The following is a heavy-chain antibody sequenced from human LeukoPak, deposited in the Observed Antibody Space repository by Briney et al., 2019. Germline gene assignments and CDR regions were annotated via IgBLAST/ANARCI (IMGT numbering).Heavy chain of an antibody. J-gene: IGHJ6*03. CDR2: IYYSGST. CDR3: ARVGRRGYSYGSYYYMDV. Sequence: SETLSLTCTVSSDSISSSSYYWGWIRQPPGKGLEWIGSIYYSGSTYYNPSLKSRVTISVDTSKNQFSLKLSSVTAADTAVYYCARVGRRGYSYGSYYYMDVWGKGTTVTVSS. V-gene: IGHV4-39*01. D-gene: IGHD5-18*01. CDR1: SDSISSSSYY.